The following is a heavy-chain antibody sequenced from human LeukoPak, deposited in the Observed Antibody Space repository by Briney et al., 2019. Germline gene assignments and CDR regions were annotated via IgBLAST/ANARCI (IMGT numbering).Heavy chain of an antibody. CDR3: ARGLLWFGEFRGFDY. Sequence: GGSLRLSCAASGFTFSSSAMSWVRQAPGKGLEWVSAISNNGGYTYYADSVQGRFTISRDNSKSTLCLQMNSLRAEDTAVYYCARGLLWFGEFRGFDYWGQGTLVTVSS. V-gene: IGHV3-23*01. D-gene: IGHD3-10*01. CDR2: ISNNGGYT. J-gene: IGHJ4*02. CDR1: GFTFSSSA.